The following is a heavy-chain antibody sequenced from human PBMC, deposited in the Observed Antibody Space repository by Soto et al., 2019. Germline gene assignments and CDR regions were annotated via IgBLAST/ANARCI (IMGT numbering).Heavy chain of an antibody. D-gene: IGHD3-3*01. V-gene: IGHV3-30*18. CDR3: AKLLVLEGEVQDFDY. CDR1: GFSFSTSG. Sequence: GGSLRLSCAASGFSFSTSGMHWVRQAPGKGLEWVAVIPYDGSHQYYADSVKGRFTISRDNSKNTLYLQMNSLRPEDTAVYYCAKLLVLEGEVQDFDYWGQGALVTVSS. J-gene: IGHJ4*02. CDR2: IPYDGSHQ.